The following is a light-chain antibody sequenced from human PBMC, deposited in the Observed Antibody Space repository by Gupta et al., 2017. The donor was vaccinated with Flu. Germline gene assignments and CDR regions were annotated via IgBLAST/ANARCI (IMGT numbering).Light chain of an antibody. CDR1: QGISSY. V-gene: IGKV1-9*01. CDR3: QQLNSYPPFT. CDR2: AAS. J-gene: IGKJ3*01. Sequence: DIQLTQSPSFLSASVGDRVTITCRASQGISSYLAWYQQKPGKAPKLLIYAASTLQSGVPSRFSGSGSGKEFPLTISSLQPEDFATYYCQQLNSYPPFTFGPGTKVDIK.